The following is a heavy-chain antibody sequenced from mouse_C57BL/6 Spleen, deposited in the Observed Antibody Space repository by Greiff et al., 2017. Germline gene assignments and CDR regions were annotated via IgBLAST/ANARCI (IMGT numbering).Heavy chain of an antibody. V-gene: IGHV1-81*01. CDR1: GYTFTSYG. CDR3: ARGEGYDYDEGDDYAMDY. D-gene: IGHD2-4*01. J-gene: IGHJ4*01. CDR2: IYPRSGNT. Sequence: VQLQQSGAELARPGASVKLSCKASGYTFTSYGISWVKQRTGQGLEWIGEIYPRSGNTYYNEKFKGKATLTADKSSSTAYMELRSLTSEDSAVYFCARGEGYDYDEGDDYAMDYWGQGTSVTVSS.